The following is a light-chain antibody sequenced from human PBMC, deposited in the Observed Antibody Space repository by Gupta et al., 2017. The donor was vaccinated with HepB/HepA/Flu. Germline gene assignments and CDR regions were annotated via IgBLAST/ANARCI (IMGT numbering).Light chain of an antibody. J-gene: IGLJ1*01. CDR1: SSNLGSNH. V-gene: IGLV1-47*01. CDR3: AAWDDSLSGYV. Sequence: QSVLTQPPSASGTPGQRVTISCSGSSSNLGSNHVYWYQQLPGTAPKLLIYRNNQRPSGAPDRFSGSKSGTSASLAISGLRAEDEADYYCAAWDDSLSGYVFGTGTKVTVL. CDR2: RNN.